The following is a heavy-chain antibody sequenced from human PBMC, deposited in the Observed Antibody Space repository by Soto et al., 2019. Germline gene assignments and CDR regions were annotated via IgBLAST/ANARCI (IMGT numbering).Heavy chain of an antibody. CDR3: GGDPYGGGSDPPHES. CDR2: ISYDGINE. V-gene: IGHV3-30-3*01. Sequence: VESGGGLVQPGRSLRLSCTDSGLTLTGHSMHWVRQAPGEGLEWLAGISYDGINEYYADSVKGRFTICRDRTDKTVYVEMKGLRLEYTAIYYCGGDPYGGGSDPPHESWGQGTLVTVSS. CDR1: GLTLTGHS. D-gene: IGHD3-10*01. J-gene: IGHJ4*02.